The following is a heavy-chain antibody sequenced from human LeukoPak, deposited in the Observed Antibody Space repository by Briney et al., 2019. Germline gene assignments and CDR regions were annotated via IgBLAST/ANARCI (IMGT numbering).Heavy chain of an antibody. CDR3: ARSMRATTYGWDAFDI. D-gene: IGHD1-26*01. CDR2: INPSGGST. CDR1: GYTFTSYY. Sequence: ASVKVSCKAFGYTFTSYYMHWVRQAPGQGLEWMGIINPSGGSTSYAQKFQGRVTMTRDMSTSTVYMELSSLRSEDTAVYYCARSMRATTYGWDAFDIWGQGTTVTVSS. J-gene: IGHJ3*02. V-gene: IGHV1-46*01.